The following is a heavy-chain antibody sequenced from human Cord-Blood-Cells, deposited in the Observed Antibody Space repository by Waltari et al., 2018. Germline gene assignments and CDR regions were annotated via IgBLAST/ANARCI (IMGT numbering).Heavy chain of an antibody. Sequence: QVQLQQWGAGLLKPSETLSLTCAVYGGSFSGYYWSWIRQPPGKGLEWFGEINHSGSTNYNPSLKSRVTISVDTSKNQFSLKLSSVTAADTAVYYCARGCSSSSELGHFDYWGQGTLVTVSS. D-gene: IGHD6-6*01. CDR2: INHSGST. CDR3: ARGCSSSSELGHFDY. CDR1: GGSFSGYY. J-gene: IGHJ4*02. V-gene: IGHV4-34*01.